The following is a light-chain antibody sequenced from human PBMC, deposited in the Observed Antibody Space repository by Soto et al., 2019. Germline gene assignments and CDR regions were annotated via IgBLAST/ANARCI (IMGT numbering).Light chain of an antibody. V-gene: IGKV3-20*01. CDR2: HTS. CDR1: QSVGGS. Sequence: ETVLTHSPGTLSLSPGERATLSCSASQSVGGSLAWYQQRPGQAPRLLVYHTSNRATGIPDRFSASGSATDFTLTISRLAPEDFAVYYCQQYGSSGTFGQGTKVDIK. J-gene: IGKJ1*01. CDR3: QQYGSSGT.